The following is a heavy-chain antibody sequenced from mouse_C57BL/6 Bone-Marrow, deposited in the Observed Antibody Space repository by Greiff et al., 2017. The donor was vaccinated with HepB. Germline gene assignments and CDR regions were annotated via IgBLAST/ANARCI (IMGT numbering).Heavy chain of an antibody. CDR3: ARSDYSNYD. D-gene: IGHD2-5*01. V-gene: IGHV1-52*01. CDR1: GYTFTSYW. J-gene: IGHJ3*01. Sequence: QVQLKQPGAELVRPGSSVKLSCKASGYTFTSYWMHWVKQRPIQGLEWIGNIDPSDSETHYNQKFKDKATLTVDKSSSTAYMQLSSLTSEDSAVYYCARSDYSNYDWGQGTLVTVSA. CDR2: IDPSDSET.